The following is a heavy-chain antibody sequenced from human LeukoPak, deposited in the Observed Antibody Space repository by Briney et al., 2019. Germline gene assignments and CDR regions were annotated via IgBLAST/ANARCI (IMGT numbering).Heavy chain of an antibody. D-gene: IGHD4-17*01. Sequence: PGRSLRLSCAASGFTFSSYAMHWVRQAPGKGLEWVAVISYDGSNKYYADSVKGRFTISRDNSKNTLYLQMSSLRAEDMAVYYCAKDPWTFDGDYGDIWGQGTLVTVSS. CDR1: GFTFSSYA. J-gene: IGHJ4*02. CDR2: ISYDGSNK. V-gene: IGHV3-30*07. CDR3: AKDPWTFDGDYGDI.